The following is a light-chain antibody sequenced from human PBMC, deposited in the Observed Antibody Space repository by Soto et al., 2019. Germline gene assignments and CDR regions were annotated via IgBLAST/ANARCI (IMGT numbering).Light chain of an antibody. J-gene: IGKJ4*01. CDR3: QQYNNWPLT. V-gene: IGKV3-15*01. CDR2: GAF. CDR1: QSVSSN. Sequence: EIVMTQSPATLSVSPGERATLSCRASQSVSSNLAWYQQKPGQAPMLLIYGAFTRATGIPARFSGSGSGTEFTLTISSLQSEDFAVEYCQQYNNWPLTFGGGTKVEIK.